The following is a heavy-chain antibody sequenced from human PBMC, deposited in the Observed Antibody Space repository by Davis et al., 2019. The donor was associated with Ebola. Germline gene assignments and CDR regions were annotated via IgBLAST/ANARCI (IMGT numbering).Heavy chain of an antibody. D-gene: IGHD2-2*01. CDR3: ARQKGYSSTRGYYYGMDV. CDR1: GFTFSSYS. V-gene: IGHV3-21*01. J-gene: IGHJ6*04. Sequence: PGGSLRLSCAASGFTFSSYSMNWVRQAPGKGLEWVSSISGSSSYIYYVDSVKGRFTISRDNAKNSLYLQMNSLRAEDTAVYYCARQKGYSSTRGYYYGMDVWGKGTTVTVSS. CDR2: ISGSSSYI.